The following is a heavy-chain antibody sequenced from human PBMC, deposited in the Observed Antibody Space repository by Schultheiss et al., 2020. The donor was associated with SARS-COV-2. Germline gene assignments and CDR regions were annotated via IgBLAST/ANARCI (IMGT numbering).Heavy chain of an antibody. V-gene: IGHV3-23*01. Sequence: GGSLRLSCAASGFTFSSYAMSWVRQAPGKGLEWVSAISGSGGSTYYADSVKGRFTISRDNSKNTLYLQMNSLRAEDTAVYYCVRDSGSYSDLSWFDPWGQGTLVTVSS. CDR1: GFTFSSYA. J-gene: IGHJ5*02. D-gene: IGHD1-26*01. CDR2: ISGSGGST. CDR3: VRDSGSYSDLSWFDP.